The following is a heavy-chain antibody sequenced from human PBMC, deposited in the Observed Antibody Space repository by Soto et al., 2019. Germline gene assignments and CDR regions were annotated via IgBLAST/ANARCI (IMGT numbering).Heavy chain of an antibody. D-gene: IGHD1-1*01. CDR3: ARDSQRNWNDVYLFPFDY. CDR1: GYTFTSYY. V-gene: IGHV1-46*03. Sequence: ASVKVSCKASGYTFTSYYMHWVRQAPGQGLEWMGIINPSGGSTSYAQKFQGRVTMTRDTSTSTVYMELSSLRSEDTAVYYCARDSQRNWNDVYLFPFDYWGQGTLVTVSS. CDR2: INPSGGST. J-gene: IGHJ4*02.